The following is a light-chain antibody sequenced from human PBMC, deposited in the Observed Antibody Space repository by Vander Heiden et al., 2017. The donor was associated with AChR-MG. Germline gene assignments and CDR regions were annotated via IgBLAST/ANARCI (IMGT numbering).Light chain of an antibody. CDR2: AAS. J-gene: IGKJ3*01. Sequence: DIQLTQSPSSLSASIGDRVTITCRASQSISSYLNWYQQKPGEAPKLLISAASSVQPGVPSRFSGSGTGTDFFLTISSLQREDFATDYWQQGGTFGHGTKVDIK. V-gene: IGKV1-39*01. CDR1: QSISSY. CDR3: QQGGT.